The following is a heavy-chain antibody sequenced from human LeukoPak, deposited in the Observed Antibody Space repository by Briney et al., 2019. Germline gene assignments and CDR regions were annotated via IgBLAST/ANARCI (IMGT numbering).Heavy chain of an antibody. Sequence: SETLSLTCTVSGGSISSSSYYWGWIRQPPGKGLEWIGSIYYSGSTYYNPSLKSRVTISVDTSKNQFSLKLSSVTAADTAVYYCARLGSSSSYGAEYFQHWGQGTLVTVSS. J-gene: IGHJ1*01. CDR3: ARLGSSSSYGAEYFQH. D-gene: IGHD6-6*01. CDR1: GGSISSSSYY. V-gene: IGHV4-39*01. CDR2: IYYSGST.